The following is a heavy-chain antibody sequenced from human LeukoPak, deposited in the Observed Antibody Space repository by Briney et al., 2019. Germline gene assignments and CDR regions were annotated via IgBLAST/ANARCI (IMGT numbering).Heavy chain of an antibody. J-gene: IGHJ5*02. V-gene: IGHV3-15*01. CDR1: GFTFSSYA. D-gene: IGHD3-3*01. Sequence: GGSLRLSCAASGFTFSSYAMSWVRQAPGKGLEWVGRIKSKTDGGTTDYAAPVKGRFTISRDDSKNTLYMQMNSLKTEDTAVYYCTTYDFWSGYNPWGRGTLVTVSS. CDR2: IKSKTDGGTT. CDR3: TTYDFWSGYNP.